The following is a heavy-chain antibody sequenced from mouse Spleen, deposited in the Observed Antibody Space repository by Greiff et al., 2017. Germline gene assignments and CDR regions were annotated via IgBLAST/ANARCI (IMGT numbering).Heavy chain of an antibody. CDR3: ARDVSWFAY. CDR2: ISSGSSTI. V-gene: IGHV5-17*01. Sequence: EVQVVESGGGLVKPGGSLKLSCAASGFTFSDYGMHWVRQAPEKGLEWVAYISSGSSTIYYADTVKGRFTISRDNAKNTLFLQMTSLRSEDTAMYYCARDVSWFAYWGQGTLVTVSA. J-gene: IGHJ3*01. CDR1: GFTFSDYG.